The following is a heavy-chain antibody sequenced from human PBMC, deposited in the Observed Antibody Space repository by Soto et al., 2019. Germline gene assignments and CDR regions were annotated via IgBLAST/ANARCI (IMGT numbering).Heavy chain of an antibody. CDR3: AREVGVVPAAIPTAPSRYYGMDV. D-gene: IGHD2-2*02. CDR1: GFTFSSYV. CDR2: IWYDGINK. V-gene: IGHV3-33*01. J-gene: IGHJ6*02. Sequence: GGSLRLSCAASGFTFSSYVMHWVRQAPGKGLEWVAVIWYDGINKYYADSVKGRFTISRDNSKNTLYLQMNSLRAEDTAVYYCAREVGVVPAAIPTAPSRYYGMDVWGQGPTVTV.